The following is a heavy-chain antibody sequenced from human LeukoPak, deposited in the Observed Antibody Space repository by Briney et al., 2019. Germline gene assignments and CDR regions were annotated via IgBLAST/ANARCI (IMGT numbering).Heavy chain of an antibody. Sequence: SETLSLTCIVSGDYISGSYWSWIREPPGKGLEWIGFISTGGRTNHNPSLKSQVTISIDTSRRQFSLTLTSATAADTDMYYCARHDSSGFYFFDFWGQGALVTVPS. J-gene: IGHJ4*02. V-gene: IGHV4-4*09. CDR2: ISTGGRT. D-gene: IGHD3-10*01. CDR1: GDYISGSY. CDR3: ARHDSSGFYFFDF.